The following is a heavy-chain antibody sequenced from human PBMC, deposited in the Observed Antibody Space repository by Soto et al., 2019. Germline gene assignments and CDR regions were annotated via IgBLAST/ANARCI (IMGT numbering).Heavy chain of an antibody. CDR3: ARAVSSLAAAPGGWTSNYYSYHGMDV. CDR2: IYYSGST. V-gene: IGHV4-59*13. J-gene: IGHJ6*02. Sequence: SETLSLTCTVSGGSISSYYWSWIRQPPGKGLEWIGYIYYSGSTNYNPSLKSRVTISVDTSKNQFSLKLSSVTAADTAVYYSARAVSSLAAAPGGWTSNYYSYHGMDVWGQGTTVTVSS. CDR1: GGSISSYY. D-gene: IGHD6-13*01.